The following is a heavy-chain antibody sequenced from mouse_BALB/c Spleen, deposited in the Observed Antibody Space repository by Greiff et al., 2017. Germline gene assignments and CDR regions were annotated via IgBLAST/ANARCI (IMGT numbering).Heavy chain of an antibody. V-gene: IGHV1S53*03. Sequence: QVQLQQSDTELVKPGASVKLSCKASGYTFTDHAIHWVKQRPEQGLEWIGYISPGNGDIKYNEKFKGKATLTADKSSSTAYMQLNSLTSEDPAVYFCKSDGYCRFAYWGQGTLVTVSA. CDR2: ISPGNGDI. CDR3: KSDGYCRFAY. CDR1: GYTFTDHA. J-gene: IGHJ3*01. D-gene: IGHD2-3*01.